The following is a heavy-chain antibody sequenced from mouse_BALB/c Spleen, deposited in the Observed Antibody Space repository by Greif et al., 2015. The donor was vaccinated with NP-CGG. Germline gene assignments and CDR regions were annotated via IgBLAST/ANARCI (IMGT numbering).Heavy chain of an antibody. D-gene: IGHD2-3*01. Sequence: QVQLKESGPGLVAPPQSLSITCTVSGFSFTSYGVHWVRQPPGKGLEWLGVIWAGGSTNYNSALMSRLSISKGNARSQVFLKMNRLQTDDTAMYYCARDDGSLAYWGQGTLVTVSA. V-gene: IGHV2-9*02. CDR3: ARDDGSLAY. CDR1: GFSFTSYG. J-gene: IGHJ3*01. CDR2: IWAGGST.